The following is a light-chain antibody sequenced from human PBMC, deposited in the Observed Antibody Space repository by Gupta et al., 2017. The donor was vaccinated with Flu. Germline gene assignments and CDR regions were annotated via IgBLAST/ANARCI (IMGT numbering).Light chain of an antibody. CDR2: DAT. CDR1: TGGVTSGHY. CDR3: LLFISGAQIWV. V-gene: IGLV7-46*01. Sequence: HALVTHGPSRTVSPGGRVTLTCLSNTGGVTSGHYAFWVQQKPGQAPRPLIFDATNHHSWTPARFSVSLVGGKAALTLSGAQAEDEAEYYCLLFISGAQIWVFGGGTKLTVL. J-gene: IGLJ3*02.